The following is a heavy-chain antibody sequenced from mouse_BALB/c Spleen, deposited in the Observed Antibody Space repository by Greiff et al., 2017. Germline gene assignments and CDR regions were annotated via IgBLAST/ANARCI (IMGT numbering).Heavy chain of an antibody. J-gene: IGHJ4*01. V-gene: IGHV5-17*02. Sequence: EVKLMESGGGLVQPGGSRKLSCAASGFTFSSFGMHWVRQAPEKGLEWVAYISSGSSTIYYADTVKGRFTISRDNPKNTLFLQMTSLRSEDTAMYYCARKDYSYAMDYWGQGTSVTVSS. CDR1: GFTFSSFG. CDR2: ISSGSSTI. D-gene: IGHD1-1*01. CDR3: ARKDYSYAMDY.